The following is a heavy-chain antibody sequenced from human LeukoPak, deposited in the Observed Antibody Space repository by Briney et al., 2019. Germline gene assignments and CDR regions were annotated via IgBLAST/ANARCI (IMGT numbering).Heavy chain of an antibody. CDR3: ARRADAYNDFDY. Sequence: GESLKISCRTSGYRFTTYWIAWVRQMPGKGLEYMGIIYPGDSDTRYSPSFRGQVTMSADKSISTAYLQWSSLKASDTAMYYCARRADAYNDFDYWGQGTLVTVSS. J-gene: IGHJ4*02. D-gene: IGHD5-24*01. CDR2: IYPGDSDT. V-gene: IGHV5-51*01. CDR1: GYRFTTYW.